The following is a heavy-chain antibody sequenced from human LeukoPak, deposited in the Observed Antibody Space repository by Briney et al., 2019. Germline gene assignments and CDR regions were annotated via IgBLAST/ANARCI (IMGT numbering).Heavy chain of an antibody. V-gene: IGHV4-59*08. J-gene: IGHJ4*01. CDR2: IHYSGST. CDR1: GGTIRTYN. Sequence: SETLSLTCTVSGGTIRTYNRNCIRQPPGKGLEWIGYIHYSGSTKYNPSLKSRVTISVDTSKNQFSLKLSSVTAADTAVYYCARWYSSGWAFDYWGQGSLVTVSS. D-gene: IGHD6-19*01. CDR3: ARWYSSGWAFDY.